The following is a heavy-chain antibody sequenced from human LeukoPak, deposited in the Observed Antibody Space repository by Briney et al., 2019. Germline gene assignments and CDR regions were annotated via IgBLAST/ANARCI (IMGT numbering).Heavy chain of an antibody. CDR2: IYHSGST. D-gene: IGHD2-15*01. J-gene: IGHJ4*02. Sequence: PSQTLSLTCAVSGGSISSGGYSWSWIRRPPGKGLEWIGYIYHSGSTYYNPSLKSRVTISVDRSKNQFSLKLSSVTAADTAVYYCARSKGSYYFDYWGQGTLVTASS. CDR3: ARSKGSYYFDY. V-gene: IGHV4-30-2*01. CDR1: GGSISSGGYS.